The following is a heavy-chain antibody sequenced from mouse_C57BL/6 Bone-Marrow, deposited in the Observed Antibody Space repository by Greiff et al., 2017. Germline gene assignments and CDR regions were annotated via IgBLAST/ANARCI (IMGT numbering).Heavy chain of an antibody. V-gene: IGHV1-20*01. CDR1: GYSFTGYF. CDR3: AREGKIYYDTFAY. Sequence: VQLQQSGPELVKPGDSVKISCKASGYSFTGYFMNWVMQSHGKSLEWIGRINPYNGDTFYNQKFKGKATLTVDKSSSTAHMELRSLTCEDSAVYYCAREGKIYYDTFAYWGQGTLVTVSA. CDR2: INPYNGDT. D-gene: IGHD1-1*02. J-gene: IGHJ3*01.